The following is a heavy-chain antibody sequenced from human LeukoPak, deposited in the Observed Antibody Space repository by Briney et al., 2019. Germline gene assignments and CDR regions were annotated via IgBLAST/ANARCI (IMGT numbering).Heavy chain of an antibody. CDR3: AKDTVTGSYLPYYFDY. V-gene: IGHV3-30*02. CDR2: IRYDGSNK. CDR1: GFTFSSYG. J-gene: IGHJ4*02. Sequence: PGGSLRLSRAASGFTFSSYGMHWVRQAPGKGLEWVAFIRYDGSNKYYADSVKGRFTISRDNSKNTLYLQMNSLRAEDTAVYYCAKDTVTGSYLPYYFDYWGQGTLVTVSS. D-gene: IGHD1-26*01.